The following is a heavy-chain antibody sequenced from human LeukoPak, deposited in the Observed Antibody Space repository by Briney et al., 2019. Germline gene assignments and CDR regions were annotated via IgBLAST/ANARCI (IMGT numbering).Heavy chain of an antibody. Sequence: GGSLRLSCAASGFTFSSYGMHWVRQAPGKGLEWVSSISSSSSYIYYADSVKGRFTISRDNSKNTLYLQMNSLRAEDTAVYYCAKDSSGYVWDDYWGQGTLVTVSS. V-gene: IGHV3-21*04. D-gene: IGHD3-3*01. CDR3: AKDSSGYVWDDY. J-gene: IGHJ4*02. CDR2: ISSSSSYI. CDR1: GFTFSSYG.